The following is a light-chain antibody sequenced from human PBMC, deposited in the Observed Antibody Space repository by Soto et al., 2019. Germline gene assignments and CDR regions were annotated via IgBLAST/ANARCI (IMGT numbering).Light chain of an antibody. J-gene: IGKJ2*01. CDR1: EDISKY. CDR2: DAS. V-gene: IGKV1-33*01. Sequence: DIQMTQSPSSLSASVGDRVTITCQASEDISKYLNWYQQKPGKAPKLLIYDASNLETGVPSRFSGSGSGTHFPFTISSLQPEDIAIYYCQQYDNLPRNTFGQGTKLEIK. CDR3: QQYDNLPRNT.